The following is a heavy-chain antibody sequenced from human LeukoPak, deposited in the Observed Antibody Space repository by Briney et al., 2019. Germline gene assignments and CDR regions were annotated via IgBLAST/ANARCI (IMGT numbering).Heavy chain of an antibody. CDR1: GDSVSSNSAA. D-gene: IGHD5-24*01. V-gene: IGHV6-1*01. Sequence: PSQTHSLLCAISGDSVSSNSAAWQSIRQSPSRGLEWLGRTYYWSKWYNDYAVSVKSPITINPDTSKNQFSLQLSSVTPEDTAVYYCARQNNTFHPYNLGWFDPGGQGTLVTVSS. J-gene: IGHJ5*02. CDR2: TYYWSKWYN. CDR3: ARQNNTFHPYNLGWFDP.